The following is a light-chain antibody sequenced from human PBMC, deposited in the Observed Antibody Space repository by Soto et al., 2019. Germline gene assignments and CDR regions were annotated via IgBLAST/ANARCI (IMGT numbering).Light chain of an antibody. CDR3: QRYNTAPFT. J-gene: IGKJ3*01. CDR1: QDISNY. V-gene: IGKV1-27*01. Sequence: DIRMTQSPSSLSASVGDRVTITCRASQDISNYLAWYQQKPGKVLNFLIYAASSLQSGVPSRFSGSGSGTEFTLTISSLQPEDVATYFCQRYNTAPFTFGPGTKVDIK. CDR2: AAS.